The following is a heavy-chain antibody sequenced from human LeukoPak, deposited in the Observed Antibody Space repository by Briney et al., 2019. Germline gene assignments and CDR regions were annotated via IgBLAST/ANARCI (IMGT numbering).Heavy chain of an antibody. CDR3: ARHPYDFWSGHSLYGMDV. J-gene: IGHJ6*02. Sequence: SETLSLTCTVSGGSISSYYWSWIRQPPGKGLEWIGYIYYSGSTNYNPSLKSRVTISVDTSKNQFSLKLSSVTAADTAVYYCARHPYDFWSGHSLYGMDVWGQGTTVTVSS. D-gene: IGHD3-3*01. CDR2: IYYSGST. CDR1: GGSISSYY. V-gene: IGHV4-59*08.